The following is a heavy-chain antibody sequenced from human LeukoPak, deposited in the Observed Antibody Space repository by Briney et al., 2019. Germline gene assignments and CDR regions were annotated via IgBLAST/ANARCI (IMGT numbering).Heavy chain of an antibody. Sequence: GGSLRLSCAASEFTFNNHDMHWVRQAPGKGLEGVAAISYDGRNKYYADSVKGRFTISRDNSKNTLNLQMNSLRTEDTAVFYCAKPRDIDSWAFDVWGQGTMVTVSS. CDR2: ISYDGRNK. J-gene: IGHJ3*01. CDR1: EFTFNNHD. V-gene: IGHV3-30*18. D-gene: IGHD2-15*01. CDR3: AKPRDIDSWAFDV.